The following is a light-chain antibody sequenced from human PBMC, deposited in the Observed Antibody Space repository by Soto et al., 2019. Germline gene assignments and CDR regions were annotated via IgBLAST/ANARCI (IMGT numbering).Light chain of an antibody. CDR2: EVN. Sequence: QSALTQPPSASGSPGQSVTLSCTGTSGDIGTYDYVSWYQQHPGKAPKLIISEVNKRPSGVPDRFSGSKSGNTASLTVSGLQAEDEADYYCSSYAGGNTHVVFGGGTKLTVL. CDR3: SSYAGGNTHVV. V-gene: IGLV2-8*01. J-gene: IGLJ2*01. CDR1: SGDIGTYDY.